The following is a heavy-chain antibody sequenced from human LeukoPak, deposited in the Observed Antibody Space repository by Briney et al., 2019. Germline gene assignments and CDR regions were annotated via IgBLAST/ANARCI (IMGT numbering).Heavy chain of an antibody. CDR3: ATKENYRMDV. D-gene: IGHD2-2*01. V-gene: IGHV3-21*06. CDR2: ISSGSDFI. Sequence: GDSLRLSCAASGFNLISYSMTWVRQAPGKGLEWVSSISSGSDFIYYADSLKGRFIISRDNARNTLFLQMNSLRAEDTAVYFCATKENYRMDVWGPGISVTVSS. J-gene: IGHJ6*02. CDR1: GFNLISYS.